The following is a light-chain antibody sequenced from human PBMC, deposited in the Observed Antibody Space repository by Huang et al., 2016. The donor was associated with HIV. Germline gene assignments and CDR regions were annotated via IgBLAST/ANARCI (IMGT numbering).Light chain of an antibody. J-gene: IGKJ3*01. CDR3: QQYNNWPPL. CDR1: QSVSSN. V-gene: IGKV3-15*01. Sequence: EIVMTQSPATLSVSPGERATLSCRASQSVSSNLAWYQQKPGQAPRLLIFNASTMATGIPARFSGSGSGTEFTLTISSLQSEDFAVYYCQQYNNWPPLFGPGTKVDIK. CDR2: NAS.